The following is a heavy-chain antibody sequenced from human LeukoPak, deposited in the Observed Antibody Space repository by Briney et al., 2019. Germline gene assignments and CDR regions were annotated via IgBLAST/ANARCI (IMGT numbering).Heavy chain of an antibody. CDR1: GFTFTSSA. Sequence: SVKVSCKASGFTFTSSAVQWVRQARGQRLEWIGWIVVGSGNTNYAQKFQERVTITRDMSTSTAYMELSSLRSEDTAVYYCAAGILTGLFYYYYYYMDVWGKGTTVTVSS. D-gene: IGHD7-27*01. CDR3: AAGILTGLFYYYYYYMDV. J-gene: IGHJ6*03. CDR2: IVVGSGNT. V-gene: IGHV1-58*01.